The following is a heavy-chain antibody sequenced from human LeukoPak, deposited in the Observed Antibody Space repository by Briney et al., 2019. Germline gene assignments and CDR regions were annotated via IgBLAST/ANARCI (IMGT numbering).Heavy chain of an antibody. CDR3: ARSSYSYGLDY. CDR1: GYTFTSYG. D-gene: IGHD5-18*01. V-gene: IGHV1-18*01. J-gene: IGHJ4*02. CDR2: ISAYNGNT. Sequence: ASVKVSCKASGYTFTSYGISWVRQAPGQGLEWMGWISAYNGNTNYAQKLQGRVTMTRDTSTSTVYMELSSLRSEDTAVYYCARSSYSYGLDYWGQGTLVTVSS.